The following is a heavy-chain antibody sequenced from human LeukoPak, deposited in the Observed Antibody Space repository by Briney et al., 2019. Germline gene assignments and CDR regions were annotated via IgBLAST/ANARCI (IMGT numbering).Heavy chain of an antibody. CDR3: ARTTEGYCSSTSCYDFSYSYYMDV. CDR2: INHSGST. D-gene: IGHD2-2*01. Sequence: PSETLSLTCAVYGGSFSGYYWSWIRQPPGKGLEWIGEINHSGSTNYNPSLKSRVTISVDTSKNQFSLKLSSVTAADTAVYYCARTTEGYCSSTSCYDFSYSYYMDVWGKGTTVTISS. J-gene: IGHJ6*03. V-gene: IGHV4-34*01. CDR1: GGSFSGYY.